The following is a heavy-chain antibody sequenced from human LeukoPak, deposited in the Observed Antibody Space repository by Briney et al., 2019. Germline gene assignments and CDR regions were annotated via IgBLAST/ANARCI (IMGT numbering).Heavy chain of an antibody. CDR3: ARVHGGYCSGGSCYSGSYYYYYMDV. CDR1: GFTFSSYA. CDR2: ISGSGGST. D-gene: IGHD2-15*01. J-gene: IGHJ6*03. Sequence: GGSLRLSCAASGFTFSSYAMSWVRQAPGKGLEWVSAISGSGGSTYYADSVKGRFTISRDNAKNSLYLQMNSLRAEDTAVYYCARVHGGYCSGGSCYSGSYYYYYMDVWGKGTTVTVSS. V-gene: IGHV3-23*01.